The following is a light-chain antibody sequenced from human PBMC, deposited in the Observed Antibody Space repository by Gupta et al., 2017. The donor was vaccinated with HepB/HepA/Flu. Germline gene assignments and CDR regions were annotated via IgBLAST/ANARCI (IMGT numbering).Light chain of an antibody. Sequence: DIQMTQSPTSLSASVGDRVTITCRAGQSICSDLNWYQQKPGRAPKLLIYAASSLQSGVTSSFSGSGSGTDFTLTISSRQPEDFATYYCQQSYSTQYTFGQGTKLEIK. J-gene: IGKJ2*01. CDR2: AAS. V-gene: IGKV1-39*01. CDR3: QQSYSTQYT. CDR1: QSICSD.